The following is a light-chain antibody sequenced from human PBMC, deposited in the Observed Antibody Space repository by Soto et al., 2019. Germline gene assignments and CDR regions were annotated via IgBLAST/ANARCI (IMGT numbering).Light chain of an antibody. Sequence: QSVLTQPPSASGTPGQRVTISCSGSSSNIGSNYVYWYQQLPGTAPKLLVFDDNQRPSGVPDRFSDSKSGTSASLAISGLRAEDGGDYYCAAWDNSLSGRVFGGGTKLTVL. CDR2: DDN. J-gene: IGLJ3*02. V-gene: IGLV1-47*02. CDR3: AAWDNSLSGRV. CDR1: SSNIGSNY.